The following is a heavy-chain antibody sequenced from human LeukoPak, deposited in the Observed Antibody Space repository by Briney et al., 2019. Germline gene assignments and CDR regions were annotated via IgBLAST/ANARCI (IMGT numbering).Heavy chain of an antibody. CDR3: ARATTYYYDSSGYLFDY. D-gene: IGHD3-22*01. CDR2: IYYSGST. Sequence: PSQTLSLTCTVSGGSISSGDYYWSWIRQPPGKGLEWIGYIYYSGSTYYNPSLKSRVTISVDTSKNQSSLKLSSVTAADTAAYYCARATTYYYDSSGYLFDYWGQGTLVTVSS. V-gene: IGHV4-30-4*01. J-gene: IGHJ4*02. CDR1: GGSISSGDYY.